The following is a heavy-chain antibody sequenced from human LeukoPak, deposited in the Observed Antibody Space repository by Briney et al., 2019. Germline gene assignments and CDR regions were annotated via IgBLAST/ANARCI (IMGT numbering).Heavy chain of an antibody. Sequence: SQTLSLTCAVSGGSISSGGYSWSWIRQPPGKGLEWIGYIYHSGSTYYNPSLKSRVTISVDRSKNQFSLKLNSVTAADAAVYYCARKNYYYYNGLDVWGQGTTVTVSS. V-gene: IGHV4-30-2*01. J-gene: IGHJ6*02. CDR2: IYHSGST. CDR1: GGSISSGGYS. CDR3: ARKNYYYYNGLDV.